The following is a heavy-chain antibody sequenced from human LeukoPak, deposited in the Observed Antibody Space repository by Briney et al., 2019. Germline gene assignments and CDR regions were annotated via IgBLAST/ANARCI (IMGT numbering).Heavy chain of an antibody. J-gene: IGHJ3*01. CDR3: TTSYYYDSSGYPL. CDR1: GFTFSNAW. Sequence: GGSLRLSCAASGFTFSNAWMSWVRQAPGKGLEWVGRIKSKTDGGTTDYAAPVKGRFTISRDDSKNTLYLQMNSLKTEDTAVYYCTTSYYYDSSGYPLWGQGTMVTVSS. D-gene: IGHD3-22*01. CDR2: IKSKTDGGTT. V-gene: IGHV3-15*01.